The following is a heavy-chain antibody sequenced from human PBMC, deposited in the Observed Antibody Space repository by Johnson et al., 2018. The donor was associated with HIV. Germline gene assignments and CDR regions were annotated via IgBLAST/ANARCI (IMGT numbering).Heavy chain of an antibody. CDR1: GFTFSSYA. CDR3: AKPRSLWLEGAFDI. V-gene: IGHV3-30*04. J-gene: IGHJ3*02. D-gene: IGHD3-10*01. Sequence: QVQLVESGGGVVQPGRSLRLSCAASGFTFSSYAMHWVRQAPGKGLEWVAVISYDGSNKYYADSVKGRFTISRDNSKNTLYLQMNSLRAEDTAVYYGAKPRSLWLEGAFDIGGQGTMVTVSS. CDR2: ISYDGSNK.